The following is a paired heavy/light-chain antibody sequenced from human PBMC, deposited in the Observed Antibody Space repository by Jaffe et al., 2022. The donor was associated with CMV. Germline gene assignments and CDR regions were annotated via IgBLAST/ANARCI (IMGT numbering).Heavy chain of an antibody. Sequence: EVQVVESGGGLVKPGRSLRLSCTASGFTFGDYAMSWFRQAPGKGLEWVSFIRSQLYGGITEYAASVKTRFIISRDDSKNIAYLQMNSLKTEDTAVYYCSRDFSSPYQWQLHAFDIWGQGTMVTVSS. V-gene: IGHV3-49*05. CDR3: SRDFSSPYQWQLHAFDI. CDR1: GFTFGDYA. J-gene: IGHJ3*02. D-gene: IGHD1-26*01. CDR2: IRSQLYGGIT.
Light chain of an antibody. CDR3: TSYTTINTIV. CDR2: DVS. Sequence: QSALTQPASVSGSPGQSITLSCTGTNSDIGNYNQVSWYQQHPGKAPKLMIYDVSTRPSGVSNRFSGSKSGNTASLTISGLQAEDEADYYCTSYTTINTIVVGGGTKLTVL. V-gene: IGLV2-14*03. J-gene: IGLJ2*01. CDR1: NSDIGNYNQ.